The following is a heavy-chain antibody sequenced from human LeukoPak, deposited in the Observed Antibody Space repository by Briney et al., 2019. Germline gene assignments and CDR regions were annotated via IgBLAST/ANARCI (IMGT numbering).Heavy chain of an antibody. CDR1: GGTFSSYA. CDR2: IISILGIA. V-gene: IGHV1-69*04. CDR3: ARVPRHIVVVPAARDPWYFDL. D-gene: IGHD2-2*01. Sequence: SVKVSCKASGGTFSSYAISWVRQAPGQGLEWMGRIISILGIAIYAQKFQGRVTITADKSTSTAYMELSSLRSEDTAVYYCARVPRHIVVVPAARDPWYFDLWGRGTLVTVSS. J-gene: IGHJ2*01.